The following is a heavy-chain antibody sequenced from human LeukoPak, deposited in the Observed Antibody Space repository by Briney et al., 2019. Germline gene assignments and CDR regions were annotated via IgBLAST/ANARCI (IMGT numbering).Heavy chain of an antibody. CDR3: ARSDLVLLWFGEGYYMDV. CDR2: ISGSGGST. V-gene: IGHV3-23*01. CDR1: GFTFSSYA. D-gene: IGHD3-10*01. J-gene: IGHJ6*03. Sequence: SGGSLRLSCAASGFTFSSYAMSWVRQAPGKGLEWVSAISGSGGSTYYADSVKGRFTISRDNSKNTLYLQMNSLRAEDTAVYYCARSDLVLLWFGEGYYMDVWGKGTTVTVSS.